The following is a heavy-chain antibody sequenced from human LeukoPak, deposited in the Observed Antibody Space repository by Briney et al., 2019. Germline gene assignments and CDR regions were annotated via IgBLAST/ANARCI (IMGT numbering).Heavy chain of an antibody. CDR2: ISARGGDT. V-gene: IGHV3-23*01. CDR3: ARGRDGYNPFDY. Sequence: PGGSLRLSCAASGFTFSTYVMSWVRRAPGKGLEWVSAISARGGDTYYADFVKGRFTISRDNSKKMLYLQMNSLRAEDTAVYYCARGRDGYNPFDYWGQGTLVTVSS. CDR1: GFTFSTYV. J-gene: IGHJ4*02. D-gene: IGHD5-24*01.